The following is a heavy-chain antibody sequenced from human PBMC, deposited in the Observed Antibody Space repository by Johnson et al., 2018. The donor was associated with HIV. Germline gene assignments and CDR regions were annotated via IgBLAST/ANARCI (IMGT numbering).Heavy chain of an antibody. CDR3: VRGAITFGGVIGGLLGLRWAM. D-gene: IGHD3-16*02. CDR2: ISYDGSDK. V-gene: IGHV3-30*03. CDR1: GFTFSSYG. Sequence: QVQLVESGGGVVQPGRSLRLSCAASGFTFSSYGMNWVRQAPGKGLEWVAVISYDGSDKYYADSVKGRFTISRDNSKNTLYLQMNSLRAEDTAVYYCVRGAITFGGVIGGLLGLRWAMWG. J-gene: IGHJ1*01.